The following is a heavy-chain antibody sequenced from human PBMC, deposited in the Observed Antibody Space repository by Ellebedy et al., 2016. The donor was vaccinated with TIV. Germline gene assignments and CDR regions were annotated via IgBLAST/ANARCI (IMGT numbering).Heavy chain of an antibody. Sequence: AASVKVSCKASGYTFKNYDINWVRQAPGQGLEWVGRISSYNGDTNYAQKFQGRVTMTTDTAANAAHLEVRSLRSDDTAVYYCARGGYCGSPTCSETNYFYYYGLDVWGQGTTVAVSS. D-gene: IGHD2-2*01. CDR3: ARGGYCGSPTCSETNYFYYYGLDV. V-gene: IGHV1-18*01. J-gene: IGHJ6*02. CDR1: GYTFKNYD. CDR2: ISSYNGDT.